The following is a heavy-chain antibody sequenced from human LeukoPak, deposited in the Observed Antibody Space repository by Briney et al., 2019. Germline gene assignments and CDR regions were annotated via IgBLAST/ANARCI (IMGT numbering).Heavy chain of an antibody. CDR1: GYTFTSYG. V-gene: IGHV1-18*01. CDR3: ARAYDFWSDYPGGDY. CDR2: ISAYNGNT. D-gene: IGHD3-3*01. Sequence: ASVKVSCKASGYTFTSYGISWVRQAPGQGPEWMGWISAYNGNTNYAQKLQGRVTMTTDTSASTAYMELRSLRSDDTAVYYCARAYDFWSDYPGGDYWGQGTLVTVSS. J-gene: IGHJ4*02.